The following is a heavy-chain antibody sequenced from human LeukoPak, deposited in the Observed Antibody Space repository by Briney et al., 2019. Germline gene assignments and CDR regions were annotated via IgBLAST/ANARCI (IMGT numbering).Heavy chain of an antibody. CDR3: ARDRVTGAIDI. J-gene: IGHJ3*02. Sequence: GGSLRLSCAASGFTFNSYSMNWVRQAPGKGLEWVSSISGSSSYIYYADSVKGRFTISRDNAKKSLYLQMNSLRAEDTAVYYCARDRVTGAIDIWGQGTLVTVSS. CDR2: ISGSSSYI. V-gene: IGHV3-21*01. D-gene: IGHD3-10*01. CDR1: GFTFNSYS.